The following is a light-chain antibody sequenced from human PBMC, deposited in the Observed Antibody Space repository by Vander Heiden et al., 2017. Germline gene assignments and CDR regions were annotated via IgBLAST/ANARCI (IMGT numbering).Light chain of an antibody. V-gene: IGKV1-12*01. Sequence: IQMTQSPSFVSASVGDRVTIPCRARQDISSWLAWYQQTPGKAPKLLIYAATNLRSGVPSRFSGSGSGTDFTLTISSLQPEDVATYYCQQANKVPFTFGPGTIVDVK. CDR1: QDISSW. CDR3: QQANKVPFT. CDR2: AAT. J-gene: IGKJ3*01.